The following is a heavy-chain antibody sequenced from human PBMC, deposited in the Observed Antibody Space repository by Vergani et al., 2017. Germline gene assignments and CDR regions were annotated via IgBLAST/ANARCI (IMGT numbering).Heavy chain of an antibody. CDR2: IYYSGST. J-gene: IGHJ4*02. V-gene: IGHV4-39*01. CDR1: GGSISSSSYY. CDR3: ARLSVDTAMPHLYYFDY. D-gene: IGHD5-18*01. Sequence: QLQLQESGPGLVKPSETLSLTCTVSGGSISSSSYYWGWIRQPPGKELEWIGSIYYSGSTYYNPSLKSRVTISVDTSKNQFSLKLSSVTAADTAVYYCARLSVDTAMPHLYYFDYWGQGTLVTFSS.